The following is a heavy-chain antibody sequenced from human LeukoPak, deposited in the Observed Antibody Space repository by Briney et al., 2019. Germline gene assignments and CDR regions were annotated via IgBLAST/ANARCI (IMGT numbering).Heavy chain of an antibody. J-gene: IGHJ4*02. CDR1: GFIFSDYY. CDR2: ISSSGSNI. Sequence: KPGGSLRPSCAASGFIFSDYYTSWIRQAPGKGLEWVSYISSSGSNIYYADSVKGRFTISRDNAKNSLYLQMNSLRAEDTAIYYCARNTGELDYWGQGTLVTVSS. V-gene: IGHV3-11*04. CDR3: ARNTGELDY. D-gene: IGHD7-27*01.